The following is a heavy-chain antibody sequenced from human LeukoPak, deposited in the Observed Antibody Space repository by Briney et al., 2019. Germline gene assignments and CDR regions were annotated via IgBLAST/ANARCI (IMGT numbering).Heavy chain of an antibody. CDR3: TKDRGSSGLAGEFDI. Sequence: GGSLRLSCAASGFTFSSYGMHWVRQAPGKGLEWVAVISYDGSNKDYADAVKGRFTISRDNSKNTLYLQMNSLRAEDTAVYYCTKDRGSSGLAGEFDIWGQGTMVTVSS. CDR1: GFTFSSYG. J-gene: IGHJ3*02. V-gene: IGHV3-30*18. D-gene: IGHD6-19*01. CDR2: ISYDGSNK.